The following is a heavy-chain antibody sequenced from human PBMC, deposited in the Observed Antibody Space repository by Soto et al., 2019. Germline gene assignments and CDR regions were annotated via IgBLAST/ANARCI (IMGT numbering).Heavy chain of an antibody. CDR2: IHHSGST. Sequence: QVQLQESAPGLVKPSGTLALPCALSGCSISSSNWWRWVRQPPGEGLEWIGEIHHSGSTNYKASLKSRVTISVDKSTNQFSLKLTSVTAADTAVYYCAGNGYSNGWYHFDYWGQGILVTVSS. D-gene: IGHD6-19*01. CDR1: GCSISSSNW. J-gene: IGHJ4*02. V-gene: IGHV4-4*02. CDR3: AGNGYSNGWYHFDY.